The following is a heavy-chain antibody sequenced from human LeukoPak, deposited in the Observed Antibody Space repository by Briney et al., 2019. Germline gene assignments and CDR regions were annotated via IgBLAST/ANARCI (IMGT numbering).Heavy chain of an antibody. J-gene: IGHJ4*02. V-gene: IGHV4-38-2*02. CDR1: GYSIIIGYY. Sequence: SETLSLTCTVSGYSIIIGYYWGWIRQPPGKGLEWIGSIYHGGSTYYNPSLESRVTISVDTSKTQISLKLRSVTAADTAVYYCARETSTWQQFDYWGQGTLVTVSS. D-gene: IGHD6-13*01. CDR3: ARETSTWQQFDY. CDR2: IYHGGST.